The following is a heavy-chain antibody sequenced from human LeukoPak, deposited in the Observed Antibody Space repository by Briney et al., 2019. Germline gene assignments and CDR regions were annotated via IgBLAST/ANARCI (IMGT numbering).Heavy chain of an antibody. CDR3: ARFHADYFYTYGMDV. Sequence: PGGSLRLSCAASGFTFSSYAMHWVRQAPGKGLEWVAVISYDGSNKYYADSVKGRFTISRDNSKNTLYLQMNSLRAEDTAVYYCARFHADYFYTYGMDVWGQGTTVTVSS. D-gene: IGHD2/OR15-2a*01. V-gene: IGHV3-30*14. CDR1: GFTFSSYA. CDR2: ISYDGSNK. J-gene: IGHJ6*02.